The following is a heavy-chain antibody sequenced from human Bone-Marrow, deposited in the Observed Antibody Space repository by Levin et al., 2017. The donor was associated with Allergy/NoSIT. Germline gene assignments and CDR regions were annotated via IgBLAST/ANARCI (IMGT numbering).Heavy chain of an antibody. CDR1: GFTFSGSA. D-gene: IGHD1-1*01. J-gene: IGHJ5*02. V-gene: IGHV3-73*01. CDR2: IRTKASSYAT. CDR3: VRHDRELDRRPS. Sequence: HPGGSLRLSCAASGFTFSGSAVHWVRQASGKGLEWVGRIRTKASSYATAYDASVKGRFAISRDDSKNMSFLHMDSLKTEDTAVYYCVRHDRELDRRPSWGQGILVTVSS.